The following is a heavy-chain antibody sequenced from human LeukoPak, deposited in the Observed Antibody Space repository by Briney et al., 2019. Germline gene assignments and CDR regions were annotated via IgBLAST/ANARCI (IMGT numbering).Heavy chain of an antibody. V-gene: IGHV1-69*13. Sequence: SVKVSCKASGGSFSSYGISWVRQAPGQGLEWMGGRIPILGTTNLAQKFQGRLTITANESTSTAYMELNGLRVDDTAVYYCAREGPVGTDGFWGQGTLVTVSS. J-gene: IGHJ1*01. CDR3: AREGPVGTDGF. CDR2: RIPILGTT. CDR1: GGSFSSYG. D-gene: IGHD5-24*01.